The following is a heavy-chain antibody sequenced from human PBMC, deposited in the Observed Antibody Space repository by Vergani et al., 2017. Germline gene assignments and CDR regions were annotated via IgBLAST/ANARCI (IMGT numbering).Heavy chain of an antibody. CDR1: GGSLCAGYYF. CDR3: ARRSGGYYSGGKVHPLRTAFDV. V-gene: IGHV4-61*02. CDR2: ISASGNA. J-gene: IGHJ3*01. Sequence: QVQLQASGPGRVKPSQTLSLTCTMSGGSLCAGYYFWSWIRQPAGKGLEWLGHISASGNASHSPSLKTRVSMSVDTSKNQFSLTVTSVTAADTAIYFCARRSGGYYSGGKVHPLRTAFDVWGHGTVVTVSS. D-gene: IGHD2-15*01.